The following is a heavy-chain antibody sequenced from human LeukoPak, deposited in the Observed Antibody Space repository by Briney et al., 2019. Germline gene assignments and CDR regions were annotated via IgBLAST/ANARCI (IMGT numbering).Heavy chain of an antibody. CDR1: GYTFTGYY. CDR2: INPESGST. V-gene: IGHV1-2*06. D-gene: IGHD3-9*01. J-gene: IGHJ4*02. Sequence: ASVKVSCKASGYTFTGYYMHWVRQAPGQGLEWMGRINPESGSTEYAQKFQGRVTVTRDTSITTVYMELSRVRSDDTAVYYCATGDYDILTGYYTDYYFDYWGQGTLVTVSS. CDR3: ATGDYDILTGYYTDYYFDY.